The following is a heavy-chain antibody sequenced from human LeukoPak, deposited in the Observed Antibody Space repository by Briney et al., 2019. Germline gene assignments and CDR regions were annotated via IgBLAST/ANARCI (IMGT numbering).Heavy chain of an antibody. CDR1: GYTFTSYD. CDR2: MNPNSGNT. J-gene: IGHJ6*02. CDR3: ARGPGGYYDSSCYFFYYYGMDV. Sequence: GASVKVSCKASGYTFTSYDINWVRQATGHGLEWMGWMNPNSGNTGYAQKFHGRVTMTRNTSISTAYMELSSLRSEDTAVYYCARGPGGYYDSSCYFFYYYGMDVWGQGTTGTGSS. V-gene: IGHV1-8*01. D-gene: IGHD3-22*01.